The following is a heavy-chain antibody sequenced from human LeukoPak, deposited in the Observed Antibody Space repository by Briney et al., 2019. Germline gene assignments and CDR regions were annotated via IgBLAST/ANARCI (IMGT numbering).Heavy chain of an antibody. Sequence: GGSLRLSCAASGFTFSSYAMSWVRQAPGKGLVWVSAISGSGGSTYYADSVKGRFTISRDNSKNTLYLQMNSLRAEDTAVYYSAKDSSSCFIGDYYYGMDVWGQGTTVTVSS. CDR2: ISGSGGST. CDR3: AKDSSSCFIGDYYYGMDV. CDR1: GFTFSSYA. V-gene: IGHV3-23*01. D-gene: IGHD6-13*01. J-gene: IGHJ6*02.